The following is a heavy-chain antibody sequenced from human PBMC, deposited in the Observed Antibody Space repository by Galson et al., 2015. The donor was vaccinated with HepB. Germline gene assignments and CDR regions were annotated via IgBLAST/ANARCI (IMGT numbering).Heavy chain of an antibody. CDR1: GFTFSSSA. D-gene: IGHD1-1*01. J-gene: IGHJ2*01. V-gene: IGHV3-23*01. Sequence: SLRLSCAASGFTFSSSAMAWVRQAPGKGLECVSLIGGSGSGTYYADFVKGRFSISRDSSKNTLYLQMNSLRAEDAAVYYCAKSSGTFWYFDLWVRGTLVTVPS. CDR2: IGGSGSGT. CDR3: AKSSGTFWYFDL.